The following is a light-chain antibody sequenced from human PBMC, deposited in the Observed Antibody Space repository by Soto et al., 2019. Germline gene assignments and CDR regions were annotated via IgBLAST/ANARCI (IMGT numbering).Light chain of an antibody. CDR2: ETT. Sequence: QTVVTQESSLTVSPGGTVTLTCGSSTGAVTSSHYPYWFQQKPGQAPRTLIHETTNKHSWTPARFSGSLLGGKAALTLSGAQPEDEAEYYCLLSYTGARGVFGGGTKLTV. CDR1: TGAVTSSHY. V-gene: IGLV7-46*01. J-gene: IGLJ2*01. CDR3: LLSYTGARGV.